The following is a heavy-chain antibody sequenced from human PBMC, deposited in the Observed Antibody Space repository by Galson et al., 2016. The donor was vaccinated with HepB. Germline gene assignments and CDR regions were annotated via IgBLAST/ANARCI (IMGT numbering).Heavy chain of an antibody. CDR2: ITPGGDSS. D-gene: IGHD3/OR15-3a*01. CDR1: GFIFRTYA. Sequence: SLRLSCAASGFIFRTYALNWVRQAPGKGLEWVSAITPGGDSSSYADSVKGRFAISRDNSKDTLYLQINSLSPDDTAVYYCASLDWGQMRDWDQGALVIVSS. J-gene: IGHJ4*02. V-gene: IGHV3-23*01. CDR3: ASLDWGQMRD.